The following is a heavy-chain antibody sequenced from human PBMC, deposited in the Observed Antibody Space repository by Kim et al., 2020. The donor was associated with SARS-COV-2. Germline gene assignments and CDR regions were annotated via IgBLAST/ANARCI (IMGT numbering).Heavy chain of an antibody. D-gene: IGHD2-15*01. CDR3: GRQGYCSGRSCYVGGVS. V-gene: IGHV4-39*01. CDR2: IYYSGSV. J-gene: IGHJ4*02. CDR1: GGSISTSNYF. Sequence: SETLSLTCTVSGGSISTSNYFWGWIRQPPGKGLEWIGSIYYSGSVYYNPSLKSRVTISADRPKNQLSLTLNSVTAADTAVYFCGRQGYCSGRSCYVGGVSWGQGTLVTVSS.